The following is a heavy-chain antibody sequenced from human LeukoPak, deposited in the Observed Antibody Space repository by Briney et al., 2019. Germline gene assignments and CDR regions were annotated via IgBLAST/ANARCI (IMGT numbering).Heavy chain of an antibody. Sequence: GASVKVSCKASGYTFTSYAMHWVRQAPGQRLEWMGWINAGNGNTKYSQKFQGRVTITRDTSASTAYMELSSLRSEDTAVYYCARDGPVGSSGWFRRVDAFDIWGQGTMVTVSS. CDR1: GYTFTSYA. CDR2: INAGNGNT. J-gene: IGHJ3*02. D-gene: IGHD6-19*01. CDR3: ARDGPVGSSGWFRRVDAFDI. V-gene: IGHV1-3*01.